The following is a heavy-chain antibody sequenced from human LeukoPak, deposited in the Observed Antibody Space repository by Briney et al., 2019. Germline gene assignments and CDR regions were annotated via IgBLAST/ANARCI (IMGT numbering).Heavy chain of an antibody. CDR3: ARTKYGDYFDY. J-gene: IGHJ4*02. V-gene: IGHV4-59*01. D-gene: IGHD4-17*01. Sequence: SETLSLTCTVSGGSINSNYWSWIRQPPGEGLEWIAYIDHSGNTNYNPSLKSRVTISRDMSKNQFSLKLTSVTAADTAMYYCARTKYGDYFDYWGQGTLVTVSS. CDR2: IDHSGNT. CDR1: GGSINSNY.